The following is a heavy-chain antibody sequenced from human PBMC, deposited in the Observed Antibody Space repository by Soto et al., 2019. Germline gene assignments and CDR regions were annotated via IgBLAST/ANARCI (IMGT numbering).Heavy chain of an antibody. D-gene: IGHD2-2*01. V-gene: IGHV4-31*03. Sequence: KTSETLSLTFTVSGGSISSGGYYWSWIRQHPGKGLEWIGYIYHIGSTHYNTSLKSRVTISVDTSKNHFSLELSSVTAADTAIYYCRSSTSCYDESCVDVWGQGTMVTVSS. CDR1: GGSISSGGYY. J-gene: IGHJ6*02. CDR3: RSSTSCYDESCVDV. CDR2: IYHIGST.